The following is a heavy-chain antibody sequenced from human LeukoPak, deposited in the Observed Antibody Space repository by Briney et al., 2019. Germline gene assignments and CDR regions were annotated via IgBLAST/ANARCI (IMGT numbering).Heavy chain of an antibody. Sequence: GESLKISCKGSGYSFTNHWIGWVRQMPGKGLEWMGVIHPGDSDSRYSPSFQGQVTISADKSISTAYLQWSSLKASDTAMYYCARQINSVYDRVFDIWGQGTMVTVSS. V-gene: IGHV5-51*01. CDR1: GYSFTNHW. J-gene: IGHJ3*02. D-gene: IGHD3-22*01. CDR2: IHPGDSDS. CDR3: ARQINSVYDRVFDI.